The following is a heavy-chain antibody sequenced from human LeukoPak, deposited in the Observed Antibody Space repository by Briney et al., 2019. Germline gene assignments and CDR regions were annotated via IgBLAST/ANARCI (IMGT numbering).Heavy chain of an antibody. J-gene: IGHJ4*02. CDR3: ASPNYYDSSGYNDFDY. CDR2: MNPNSGNT. CDR1: GYTFTSYD. V-gene: IGHV1-8*01. Sequence: GASVKVSCKASGYTFTSYDINWVRQATGQGLEWMGWMNPNSGNTGYAQKFQGRVTMTRNTSISTAYMELSSLRSEDTAVYYCASPNYYDSSGYNDFDYWGQGTLVTVSS. D-gene: IGHD3-22*01.